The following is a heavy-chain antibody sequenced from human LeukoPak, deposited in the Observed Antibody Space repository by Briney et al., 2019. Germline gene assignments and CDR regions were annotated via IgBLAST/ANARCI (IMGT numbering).Heavy chain of an antibody. V-gene: IGHV3-48*02. D-gene: IGHD5-18*01. J-gene: IGHJ6*03. CDR3: ARGGYRYGYRDDYYYYMDV. CDR1: GFTFSSYS. Sequence: GGSLRLSCAASGFTFSSYSMNWVRQAPGKGLEWVSYISSSSSTIYYADSVKGRFTISRDNAKNSLYLQMNSLRDEDTAVYYCARGGYRYGYRDDYYYYMDVWGKGTTVTVSS. CDR2: ISSSSSTI.